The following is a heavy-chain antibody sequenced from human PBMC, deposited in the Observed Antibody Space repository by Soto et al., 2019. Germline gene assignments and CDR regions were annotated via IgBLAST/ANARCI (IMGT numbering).Heavy chain of an antibody. CDR1: GYTFTSYG. CDR3: ARVKYRPPYYYYYGMDV. D-gene: IGHD5-18*01. J-gene: IGHJ6*02. Sequence: QVQRVQSGAEEKKPGASVKVSCKASGYTFTSYGIGWVRQAPGQGLEWMGWISAYNGNTNYAQKLKGRFTMTTETSTRPAYRERTSLRSDDPAVYYCARVKYRPPYYYYYGMDVWGQGTTVNVSS. CDR2: ISAYNGNT. V-gene: IGHV1-18*01.